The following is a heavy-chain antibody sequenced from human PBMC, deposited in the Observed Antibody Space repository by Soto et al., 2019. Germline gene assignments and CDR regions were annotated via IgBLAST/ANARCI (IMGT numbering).Heavy chain of an antibody. Sequence: ASVKVSCKASGFTFSSSALQWVRQARGQRLERIGWIVVATGTTNYAQKFQERVTITRDMSTSTAYMELNSLRSDDTAVYYCARGGEGYNFGAVYWGQGTPVTVSS. CDR2: IVVATGTT. CDR1: GFTFSSSA. J-gene: IGHJ4*02. D-gene: IGHD5-12*01. CDR3: ARGGEGYNFGAVY. V-gene: IGHV1-58*01.